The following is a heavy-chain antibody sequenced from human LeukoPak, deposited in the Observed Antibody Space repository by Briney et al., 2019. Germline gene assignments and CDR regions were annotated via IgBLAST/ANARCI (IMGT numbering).Heavy chain of an antibody. J-gene: IGHJ4*02. Sequence: SETLSLTCTVSGGSISSYYWSWIRQPPGKGLEWTGYIYYSGSTNYNPSLKSRVTISVDTSKNQFSLKLSSVTAADTAVYYCARVGGGSYDLDYWGQGTLVTVSS. CDR2: IYYSGST. CDR1: GGSISSYY. V-gene: IGHV4-59*01. CDR3: ARVGGGSYDLDY. D-gene: IGHD1-26*01.